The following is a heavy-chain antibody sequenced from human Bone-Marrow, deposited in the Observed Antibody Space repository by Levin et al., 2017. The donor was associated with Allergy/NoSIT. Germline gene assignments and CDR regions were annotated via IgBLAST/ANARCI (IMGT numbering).Heavy chain of an antibody. CDR3: ARDPTPGGTWVDAFDI. CDR2: ISSDGGNK. V-gene: IGHV3-30*09. J-gene: IGHJ3*02. Sequence: SCVASAFPLSNYAMHWVRQAPGKGLEWVAFISSDGGNKRYTESVTGRFAISRDSSKDTLYLHMNSLSTEDTAVYFCARDPTPGGTWVDAFDIWGQGTLVTVSS. CDR1: AFPLSNYA. D-gene: IGHD3-16*01.